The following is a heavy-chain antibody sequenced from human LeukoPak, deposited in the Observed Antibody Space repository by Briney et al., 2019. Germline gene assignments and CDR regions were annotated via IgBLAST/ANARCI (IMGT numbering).Heavy chain of an antibody. V-gene: IGHV3-23*01. CDR3: AKGSYSSGWYAFDY. CDR2: IGGSGDNT. J-gene: IGHJ4*02. CDR1: GFTFSNSA. D-gene: IGHD6-19*01. Sequence: PGGSLRLSCAASGFTFSNSAMNWVRQAPGKGLEWVSAIGGSGDNTLYADSVKGRFSISRDNSRNMLYLQMNSLRAEDTAVYYCAKGSYSSGWYAFDYWGQGTLVTVSS.